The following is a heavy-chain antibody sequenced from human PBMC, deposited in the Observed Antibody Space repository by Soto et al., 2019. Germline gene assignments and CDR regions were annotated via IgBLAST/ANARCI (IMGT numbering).Heavy chain of an antibody. CDR2: IYYGGST. CDR3: ARHVSYYYYMDV. V-gene: IGHV4-39*01. Sequence: SETLSLTCTVSGGSVSMTSNYWGWIRQPPGKGLEWLGSIYYGGSTYYNPSLKSRVTISLDTSKNQFSLKLSSVTAADTAVYYCARHVSYYYYMDVWGKGTTVTVSS. J-gene: IGHJ6*03. CDR1: GGSVSMTSNY.